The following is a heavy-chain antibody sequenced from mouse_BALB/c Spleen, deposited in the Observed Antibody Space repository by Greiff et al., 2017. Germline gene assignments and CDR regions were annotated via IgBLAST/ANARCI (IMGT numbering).Heavy chain of an antibody. CDR3: ARSSYRYDWFAY. Sequence: EVHLVESGGGLVQPGGSRKLSCAASGFTFSSFGMHWVRQAPEKGLEWVAYISSGSSTIYYADTVKGRFTISRDNPKNTLFLQMTSLRSEDTAMYYYARSSYRYDWFAYWGQGTLVTVSA. CDR2: ISSGSSTI. D-gene: IGHD2-14*01. CDR1: GFTFSSFG. V-gene: IGHV5-17*02. J-gene: IGHJ3*01.